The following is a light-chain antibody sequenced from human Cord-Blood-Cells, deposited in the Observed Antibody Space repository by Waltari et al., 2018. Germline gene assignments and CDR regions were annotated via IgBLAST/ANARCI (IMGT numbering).Light chain of an antibody. CDR1: SSDVGGYNY. Sequence: GSPGQSVTISCTGTSSDVGGYNYVSWYQQHPGKAPKLMIYDVSKRLSGVPDRFSGSKSGNTASLTISGLQAEDEADYYCCSYAGSYTLVFGGGTKLTVL. J-gene: IGLJ3*02. V-gene: IGLV2-11*01. CDR3: CSYAGSYTLV. CDR2: DVS.